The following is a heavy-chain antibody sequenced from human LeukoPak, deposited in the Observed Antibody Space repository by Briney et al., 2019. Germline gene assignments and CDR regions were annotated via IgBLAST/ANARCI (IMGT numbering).Heavy chain of an antibody. Sequence: GGSLRLSCAASGFAFSSYEMNWVRQAPGKGLEWVSYISSSGSTIYYADSVKGRFTISRDNAKNSLYLQMNSLRAEDTAVYYCARDDYGGLDYWGQGTLVTVSS. V-gene: IGHV3-48*03. CDR2: ISSSGSTI. CDR1: GFAFSSYE. D-gene: IGHD4-23*01. J-gene: IGHJ4*02. CDR3: ARDDYGGLDY.